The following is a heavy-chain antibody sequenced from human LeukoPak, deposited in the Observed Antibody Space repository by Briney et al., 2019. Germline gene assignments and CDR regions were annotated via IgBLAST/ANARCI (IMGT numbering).Heavy chain of an antibody. J-gene: IGHJ4*02. CDR3: ARDGWGAIVATAFDY. Sequence: GGSLRLSCAASGFIFNSYGMHWVRQAPGKGLEWVAFIRYDGRNKYYADSVKGRFTISRDNSKNTLYLQMNSLRVEGTAVYYCARDGWGAIVATAFDYWGQGTLVTVSS. V-gene: IGHV3-30*02. D-gene: IGHD5-12*01. CDR1: GFIFNSYG. CDR2: IRYDGRNK.